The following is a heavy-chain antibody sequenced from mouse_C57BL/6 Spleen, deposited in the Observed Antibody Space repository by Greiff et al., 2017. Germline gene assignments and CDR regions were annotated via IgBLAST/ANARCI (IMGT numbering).Heavy chain of an antibody. CDR3: TGLLQDFDY. CDR2: IDPETGGT. Sequence: VQLQQSGAELVRPGASVTLSCKASGYTFTDYEMHWVKQTPVHGLEWIGAIDPETGGTAYTQKFKGKAILTADKSSSTAYMELRSLTSEDSAVYYCTGLLQDFDYWGQGTTLTVSS. V-gene: IGHV1-15*01. CDR1: GYTFTDYE. D-gene: IGHD2-3*01. J-gene: IGHJ2*01.